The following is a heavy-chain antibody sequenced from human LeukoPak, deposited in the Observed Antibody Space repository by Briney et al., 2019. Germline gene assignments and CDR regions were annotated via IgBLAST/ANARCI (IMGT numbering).Heavy chain of an antibody. CDR2: IYDSGST. J-gene: IGHJ6*02. CDR3: ARDRVYYGMDI. CDR1: GGSVSSGYYY. V-gene: IGHV4-30-4*01. Sequence: KSSQTLSLTCIVSGGSVSSGYYYWSWIRQPPGKGLEWIGYIYDSGSTYYNPSLKSRVTISVDTSKNQFSLKPSSVTAADTAVYYCARDRVYYGMDIWGQGTTVTVSS. D-gene: IGHD3-10*01.